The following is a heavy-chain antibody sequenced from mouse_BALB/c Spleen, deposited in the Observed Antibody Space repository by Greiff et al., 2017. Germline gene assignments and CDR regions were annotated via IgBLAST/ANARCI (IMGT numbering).Heavy chain of an antibody. V-gene: IGHV1-69*02. Sequence: QVQLQQPGAELVKPGASVKLSCKASGYTFTSYWMHWVKQRPGQGLEWIGEIDPSDSYTNYNQKFKGKATLTVDKSSSTAYMQLSSLTSEDSAVYYCARQGISGNYADFDYWGQGTTLTVSS. CDR3: ARQGISGNYADFDY. CDR2: IDPSDSYT. CDR1: GYTFTSYW. D-gene: IGHD2-1*01. J-gene: IGHJ2*01.